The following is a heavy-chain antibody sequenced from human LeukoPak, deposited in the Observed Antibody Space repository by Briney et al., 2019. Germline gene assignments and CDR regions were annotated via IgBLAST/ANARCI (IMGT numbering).Heavy chain of an antibody. CDR1: GGTFSSYA. CDR3: ASNGGTTVVNRIPNVAQGAFDI. Sequence: SVKVSCKASGGTFSSYAISWVRQAPGQGLEWMGGIIPIFGTANYAQKFQGRATITADESTSTAYMELSSLRSEDTAVYYCASNGGTTVVNRIPNVAQGAFDIWGQGTMVTVSS. J-gene: IGHJ3*02. D-gene: IGHD4-23*01. CDR2: IIPIFGTA. V-gene: IGHV1-69*13.